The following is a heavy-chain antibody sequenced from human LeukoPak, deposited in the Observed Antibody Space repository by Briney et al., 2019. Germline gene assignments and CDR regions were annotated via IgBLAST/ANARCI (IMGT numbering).Heavy chain of an antibody. Sequence: SQTLSLTCTVSGGSISSGDYYWSWIRQPPGKGLEWIGSIHYGGSTFYNPSLKSRVTLSIDTSKNQFSLKLYSVTAADTAVYYCARDIAVNWFYSWGQGTLVTVSS. CDR3: ARDIAVNWFYS. V-gene: IGHV4-39*07. D-gene: IGHD2-15*01. CDR1: GGSISSGDYY. J-gene: IGHJ5*01. CDR2: IHYGGST.